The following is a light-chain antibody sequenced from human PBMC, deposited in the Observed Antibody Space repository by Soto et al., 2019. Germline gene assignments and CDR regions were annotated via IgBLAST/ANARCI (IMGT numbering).Light chain of an antibody. CDR3: QSYDSGLTGSV. CDR2: GNT. J-gene: IGLJ3*02. Sequence: QPVLTQPPSVSGAPGQRVTISCTGSSSNIGAGFDVHWYQQLPGTAPKLLIYGNTNRPSGVPDRFSGSKSGTSASLAITGLQAEDDGDYYCQSYDSGLTGSVFGGGTKLTVL. CDR1: SSNIGAGFD. V-gene: IGLV1-40*01.